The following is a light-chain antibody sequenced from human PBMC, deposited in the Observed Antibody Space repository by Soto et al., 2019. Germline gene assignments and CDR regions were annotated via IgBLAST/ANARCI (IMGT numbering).Light chain of an antibody. CDR3: QQYNSYSALT. CDR2: KAS. V-gene: IGKV1-5*03. Sequence: IQMTQSPSTLSASVGDRVTITCRASQKISRWLAWYQQKPGKAPKLLIYKASSLESGVPSRFSGSGSGTEFALTISSLQPDDFATYCCQQYNSYSALTFGGGTTVEIK. J-gene: IGKJ4*01. CDR1: QKISRW.